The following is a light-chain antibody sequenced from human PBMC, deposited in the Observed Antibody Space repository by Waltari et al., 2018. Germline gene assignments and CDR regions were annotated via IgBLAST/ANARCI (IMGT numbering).Light chain of an antibody. J-gene: IGLJ2*01. CDR1: YIVSHS. Sequence: SYVVTQSPPVSVAPGETARITRGGDYIVSHSVSWYQQRPGQAPVLVISYDGDRPPGIPERFSGSNSGNTATLTISWVEAEDEADYYCLVWHSTIDHQGVFGGGTKLTVL. CDR2: YDG. V-gene: IGLV3-21*04. CDR3: LVWHSTIDHQGV.